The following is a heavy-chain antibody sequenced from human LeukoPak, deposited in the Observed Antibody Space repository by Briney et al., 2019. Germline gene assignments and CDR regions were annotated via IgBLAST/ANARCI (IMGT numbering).Heavy chain of an antibody. CDR1: GYIFTSYW. J-gene: IGHJ6*03. D-gene: IGHD6-6*01. CDR2: IYPGDSDT. Sequence: GESLKISCKGSGYIFTSYWIGWVRQMPGKGLEWMGIIYPGDSDTRYSPSFQGQVTISADKSISTAYLQWSSLKASDTAMYYCARSISSSSRLGYHYYYYMDVWGKGTTVTVSS. V-gene: IGHV5-51*01. CDR3: ARSISSSSRLGYHYYYYMDV.